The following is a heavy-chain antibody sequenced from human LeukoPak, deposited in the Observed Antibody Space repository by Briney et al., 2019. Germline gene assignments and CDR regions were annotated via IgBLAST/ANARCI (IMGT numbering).Heavy chain of an antibody. J-gene: IGHJ3*02. CDR2: ISGSGDST. V-gene: IGHV3-23*01. CDR3: AKASGYYGAAFDI. CDR1: GFTFSSYA. D-gene: IGHD3-22*01. Sequence: GGSLRLSCAASGFTFSSYAMSWVRQAPGKGLEWVSAISGSGDSTYYADSVKGRFTISRDNSKNTLYLQMNSLRAEDTALYYCAKASGYYGAAFDIWGQGTMVTVSS.